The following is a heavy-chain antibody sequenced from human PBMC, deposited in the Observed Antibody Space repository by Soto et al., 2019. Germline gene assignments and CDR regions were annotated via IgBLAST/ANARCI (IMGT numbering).Heavy chain of an antibody. V-gene: IGHV5-10-1*01. Sequence: PWESLKISCKASGYTFTNYWISWVRQMPGKGLEWMGRIDPSDSYTNYSPSFEGHVTISADKSISTAYLQWSSLRASDTAMYFCAGRIRSPPLRSHALDVWGQGTTVTVSS. CDR2: IDPSDSYT. J-gene: IGHJ6*02. D-gene: IGHD3-3*01. CDR3: AGRIRSPPLRSHALDV. CDR1: GYTFTNYW.